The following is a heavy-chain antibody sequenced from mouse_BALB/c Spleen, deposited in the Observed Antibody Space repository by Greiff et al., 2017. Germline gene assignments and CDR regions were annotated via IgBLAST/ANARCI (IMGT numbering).Heavy chain of an antibody. CDR3: ARRDYYGNYWYFDV. CDR2: ISYSGST. CDR1: GYSIPSDYA. V-gene: IGHV3-2*02. D-gene: IGHD2-1*01. J-gene: IGHJ1*01. Sequence: VQLKESGPGLVKPSQSLSLTCTVTGYSIPSDYAWNWIRQFPGNNLEWMGYISYSGSTSYNPSLKSRISITRDTSKNQFFLQLNSVTTEDTATYYCARRDYYGNYWYFDVWGAGTTVTVSS.